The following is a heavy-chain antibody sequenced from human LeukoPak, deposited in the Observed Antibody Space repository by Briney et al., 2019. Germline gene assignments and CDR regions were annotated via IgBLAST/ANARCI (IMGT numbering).Heavy chain of an antibody. J-gene: IGHJ4*02. V-gene: IGHV4-30-2*01. CDR2: FYQSGNT. CDR3: ARHYGGKGLDH. Sequence: SETLSLTCAVSGGSISSGGYSWSWIRQPPGEGLEWIGYFYQSGNTYYNPSLKSRLSISVDRSKNQFSLKLNSVTAADRAVYYCARHYGGKGLDHWGQGTLVTVSS. D-gene: IGHD4-23*01. CDR1: GGSISSGGYS.